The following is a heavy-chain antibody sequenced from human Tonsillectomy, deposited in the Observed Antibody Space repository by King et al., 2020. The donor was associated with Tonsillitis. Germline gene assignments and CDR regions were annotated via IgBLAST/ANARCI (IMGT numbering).Heavy chain of an antibody. J-gene: IGHJ6*02. Sequence: VQLQESGPGLVKPSETLSLTCSVSGGSISSYYWSWIRQPPGKGLEWIGYMYSGSTNYNPSLKSRVTISVDTSKNQFSLKLSSVTAADTAVYYCARDLYDFGRGYFYGMDVWGQWTAVTVSS. CDR3: ARDLYDFGRGYFYGMDV. CDR2: MYSGST. V-gene: IGHV4-59*01. D-gene: IGHD3-3*01. CDR1: GGSISSYY.